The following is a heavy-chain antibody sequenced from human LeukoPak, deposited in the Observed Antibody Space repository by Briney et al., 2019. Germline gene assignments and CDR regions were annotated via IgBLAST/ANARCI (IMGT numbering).Heavy chain of an antibody. D-gene: IGHD3-10*01. CDR1: GYTFTDYY. CDR2: INPDSGDT. V-gene: IGHV1-2*02. J-gene: IGHJ5*02. CDR3: ARGRITMVRGVIITYWFDP. Sequence: ASVKVSCKASGYTFTDYYVDWVRQAPGQGLEWMGWINPDSGDTHYAQKFQVRVTMTRDTSISTAYMELSSLTSDGTAVYYCARGRITMVRGVIITYWFDPWGQGTLVTVSS.